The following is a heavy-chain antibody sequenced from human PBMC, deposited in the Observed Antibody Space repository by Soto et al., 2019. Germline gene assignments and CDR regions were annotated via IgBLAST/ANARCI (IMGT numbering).Heavy chain of an antibody. Sequence: QLQLQESGPGLVKPSETLSLTCTVSGGSISSSSYYWGWIRQPPGKGLEWIGSIYYSGSTYYNPSLKSRVTISVDTSKTQFSLKLSSVTAADTAVYYCASWSEKLVRGVIISSFDYWGQGTLVTVSS. CDR1: GGSISSSSYY. J-gene: IGHJ4*02. V-gene: IGHV4-39*01. D-gene: IGHD3-10*01. CDR3: ASWSEKLVRGVIISSFDY. CDR2: IYYSGST.